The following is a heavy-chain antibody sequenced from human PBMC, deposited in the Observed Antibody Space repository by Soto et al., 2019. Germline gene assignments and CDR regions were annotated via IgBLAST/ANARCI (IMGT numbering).Heavy chain of an antibody. CDR2: IIPIFGTA. CDR3: ARNYYDSSGPYPRADYYYYYGMDV. CDR1: GGTFSSYA. J-gene: IGHJ6*02. V-gene: IGHV1-69*13. Sequence: SVKVSCKASGGTFSSYAISWVRQAPGQGLEWMGGIIPIFGTANYAQKFQGRVTITADESTSTAYMELSSLRSEDTAVYYCARNYYDSSGPYPRADYYYYYGMDVWGQGTTVTVSS. D-gene: IGHD3-22*01.